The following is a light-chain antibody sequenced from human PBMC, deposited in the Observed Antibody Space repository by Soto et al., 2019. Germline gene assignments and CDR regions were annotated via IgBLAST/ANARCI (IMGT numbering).Light chain of an antibody. CDR3: QQSYSTLST. Sequence: DIPMTQSPSSLSASVGDRITITCRASQNISSYLNWHQQKPGKAPKVLIYAASSLQSGVPSRFSGSGSGTDFTLTISSLQPEDFATYYCQQSYSTLSTFGQGTKVEIK. J-gene: IGKJ1*01. CDR1: QNISSY. CDR2: AAS. V-gene: IGKV1-39*01.